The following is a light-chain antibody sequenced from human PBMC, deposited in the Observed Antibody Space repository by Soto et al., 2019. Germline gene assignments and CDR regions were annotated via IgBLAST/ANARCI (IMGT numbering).Light chain of an antibody. CDR3: QQYNSYSIT. Sequence: DIQMTQSPSTLSAFVGDRVTITCRASQSIGRWLAWYQQKPGKAPKLLIYDASSLESGVPSRFSGSGSGTEFTLTISSLQPDDFATYYCQQYNSYSITFGQGTRLENK. V-gene: IGKV1-5*01. CDR1: QSIGRW. J-gene: IGKJ5*01. CDR2: DAS.